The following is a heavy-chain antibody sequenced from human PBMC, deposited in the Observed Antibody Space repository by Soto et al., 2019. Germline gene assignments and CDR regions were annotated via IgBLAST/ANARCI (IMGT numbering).Heavy chain of an antibody. CDR1: GFTVSNNY. J-gene: IGHJ4*02. V-gene: IGHV3-66*01. CDR3: AADSHKGY. D-gene: IGHD3-22*01. Sequence: EEQLVESGGDLVQPGGSLRLSCAASGFTVSNNYMSWVRQAPGKGLEWVSLIYSGGSTYYADSVKGRFTISRDSSKNTLYLQRNSRRAEDTAMYYCAADSHKGYWGQGTLVTVSS. CDR2: IYSGGST.